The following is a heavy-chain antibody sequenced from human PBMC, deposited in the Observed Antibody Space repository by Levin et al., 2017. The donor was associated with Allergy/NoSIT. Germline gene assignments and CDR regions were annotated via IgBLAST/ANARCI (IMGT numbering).Heavy chain of an antibody. V-gene: IGHV3-30*18. CDR2: ISYDGSNK. D-gene: IGHD6-19*01. CDR3: AKVAVAGRDYYYYGMDV. CDR1: GFTFSSYG. Sequence: SCAASGFTFSSYGMHWVRQAPGKGLEWVAVISYDGSNKYYADSVKGRFTISRDNSKNTLYLQMNSLRAEDTAVYYCAKVAVAGRDYYYYGMDVWGQGTTVTVSS. J-gene: IGHJ6*02.